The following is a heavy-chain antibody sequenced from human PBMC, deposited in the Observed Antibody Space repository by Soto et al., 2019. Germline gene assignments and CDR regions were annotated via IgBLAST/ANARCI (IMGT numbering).Heavy chain of an antibody. CDR2: MSYAGTYK. J-gene: IGHJ4*02. V-gene: IGHV3-30*18. Sequence: PGGSLRLSCAVSGFTFSDYGMHRVRQAPGKGLEWVAVMSYAGTYKYYADSVKGRFTISRDLSGNTLFLQMNSLRLEDTAVYFCAKEMYPRTVLDSSSPWGDYWGQGTLVTVSS. CDR3: AKEMYPRTVLDSSSPWGDY. CDR1: GFTFSDYG. D-gene: IGHD6-6*01.